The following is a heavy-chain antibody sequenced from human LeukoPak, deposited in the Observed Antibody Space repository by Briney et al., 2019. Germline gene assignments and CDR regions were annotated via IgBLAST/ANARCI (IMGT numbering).Heavy chain of an antibody. Sequence: ETLSLTCTFSGGSISSSGYYWMHWVRQAPGKGLVWVSRTNSDGSSTIYADSVKGRFTISRDNAKNTLYLQMNSLRVEDTAVYYCVREYYGAFDHWGQGTLVSVSS. CDR2: TNSDGSST. CDR1: GGSISSSGYYW. CDR3: VREYYGAFDH. V-gene: IGHV3-74*01. J-gene: IGHJ4*02. D-gene: IGHD3-16*01.